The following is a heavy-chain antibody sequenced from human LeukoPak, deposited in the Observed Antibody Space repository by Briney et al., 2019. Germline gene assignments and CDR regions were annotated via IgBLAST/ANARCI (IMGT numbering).Heavy chain of an antibody. V-gene: IGHV3-30*18. J-gene: IGHJ6*02. CDR3: AKPLGSSWDYYYYGMDV. CDR1: GFTFSSYG. Sequence: PGGSLRLSCAASGFTFSSYGMHWVRQAPGKGLEWVAVISYDGSNKYYADSVKGRFTISRDNSKNTLYLQMNSLRAEDTAVYYCAKPLGSSWDYYYYGMDVWGQGTTVTVSS. CDR2: ISYDGSNK. D-gene: IGHD6-13*01.